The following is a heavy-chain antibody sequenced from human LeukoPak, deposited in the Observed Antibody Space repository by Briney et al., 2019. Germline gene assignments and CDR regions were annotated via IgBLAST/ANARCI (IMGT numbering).Heavy chain of an antibody. D-gene: IGHD3-10*01. CDR2: ISGSGGST. Sequence: GGSLRLSRVASGFSFTTHAMGWGREAPGKGLEWVSHISGSGGSTKYSGSVKGRFTISRDNSKNTLYLQINSLRADDTAVYYCAKDQDPHSYGSGSYAPFDYWGQGTLVTVSS. V-gene: IGHV3-23*01. J-gene: IGHJ4*02. CDR1: GFSFTTHA. CDR3: AKDQDPHSYGSGSYAPFDY.